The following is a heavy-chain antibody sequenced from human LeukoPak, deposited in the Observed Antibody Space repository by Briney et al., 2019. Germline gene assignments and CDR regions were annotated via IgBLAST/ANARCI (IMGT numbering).Heavy chain of an antibody. CDR1: GGSISTYF. V-gene: IGHV4-59*01. D-gene: IGHD3-16*02. CDR2: MYYTGSS. CDR3: ARGGYRSYYYVDF. J-gene: IGHJ6*03. Sequence: SETLSLTCSVSGGSISTYFWTWIRQAPGKGLEWIGYMYYTGSSTYNPSLESRVAISIDTSKNEFSLKLTSVAPADTAVYYCARGGYRSYYYVDFWGKGTTVIVSS.